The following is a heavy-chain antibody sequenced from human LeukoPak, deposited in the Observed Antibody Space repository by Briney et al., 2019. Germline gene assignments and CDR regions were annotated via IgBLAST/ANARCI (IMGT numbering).Heavy chain of an antibody. CDR3: ARDSVAGAAAGPAAYYYYGIDV. CDR2: IYYSGST. CDR1: GGSISSYY. J-gene: IGHJ6*02. V-gene: IGHV4-59*01. Sequence: PSETLSLTCTVSGGSISSYYWSWIRQPPGKGLEWIGYIYYSGSTNYNPSLKSRVTISVDTSKNQFSLKLSSVTAADTAVYYCARDSVAGAAAGPAAYYYYGIDVWGQGTTVTVSS. D-gene: IGHD6-13*01.